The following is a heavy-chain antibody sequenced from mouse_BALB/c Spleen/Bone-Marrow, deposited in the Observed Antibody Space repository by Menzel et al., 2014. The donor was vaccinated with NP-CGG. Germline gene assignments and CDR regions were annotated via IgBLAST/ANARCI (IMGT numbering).Heavy chain of an antibody. D-gene: IGHD4-1*01. CDR1: GYTFTTYW. CDR3: TREPSNWGDD. J-gene: IGHJ2*01. CDR2: IYPGNGDT. V-gene: IGHV1-87*01. Sequence: QVQLQESGAELARPGASVRLSCKTSGYTFTTYWMQWVKQRPGQGLEWIGAIYPGNGDTRYTQKFKGKATLTADKSSSTAYMQLSSLASEDSAVYFCTREPSNWGDDWGQGTTLSFYS.